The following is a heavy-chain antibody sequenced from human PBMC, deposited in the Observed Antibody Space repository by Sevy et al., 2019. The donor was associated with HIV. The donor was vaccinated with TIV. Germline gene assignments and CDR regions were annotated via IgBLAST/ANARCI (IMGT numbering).Heavy chain of an antibody. V-gene: IGHV4-34*01. CDR2: INHSGST. J-gene: IGHJ4*02. CDR1: GGSFSGYY. D-gene: IGHD1-7*01. Sequence: SETLSLTCAVYGGSFSGYYWSWIRQPPGKGLEWIGEINHSGSTNYNPSLKSRVTISVDTSKNQFSLKLSSVTAADTAVYYCARGLPLWPGQQGGTFDYWGQGTLVTVSS. CDR3: ARGLPLWPGQQGGTFDY.